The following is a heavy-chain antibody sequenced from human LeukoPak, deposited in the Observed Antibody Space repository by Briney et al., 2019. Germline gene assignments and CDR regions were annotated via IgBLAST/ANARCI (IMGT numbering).Heavy chain of an antibody. CDR1: GGTFSSYA. CDR2: IIPIFGTA. D-gene: IGHD4-17*01. J-gene: IGHJ4*02. CDR3: ARDGGGLRYAGPLDY. Sequence: SVKVSCKASGGTFSSYAVSWGRQAPGQGLEWMGRIIPIFGTANYAQKFQGRVTITTDESTSTAYMELSSLRSEDTAVYYCARDGGGLRYAGPLDYWGQGTLVTVSS. V-gene: IGHV1-69*05.